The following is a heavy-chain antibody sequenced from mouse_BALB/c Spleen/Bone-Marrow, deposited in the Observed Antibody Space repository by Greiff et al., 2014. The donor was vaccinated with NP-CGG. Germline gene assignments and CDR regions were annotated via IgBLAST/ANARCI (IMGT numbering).Heavy chain of an antibody. Sequence: EVNVVESGGGLVKPGGSLKLSCAASGFTFSDYYMYWVRQTPGKRLEWVATISDGGGYTYYPDSVWGRFTISRDNAKNNLYLQMSSLKSEDTAMYYCARSGERYGAMDYWGQGTSVNVFS. J-gene: IGHJ4*01. D-gene: IGHD2-10*02. CDR2: ISDGGGYT. V-gene: IGHV5-4*02. CDR3: ARSGERYGAMDY. CDR1: GFTFSDYY.